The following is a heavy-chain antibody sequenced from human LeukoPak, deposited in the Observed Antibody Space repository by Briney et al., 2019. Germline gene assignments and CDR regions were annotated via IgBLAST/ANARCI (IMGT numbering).Heavy chain of an antibody. CDR1: DYPISSGYF. V-gene: IGHV4-38-2*02. D-gene: IGHD2/OR15-2a*01. Sequence: SGTLSLTCPVSDYPISSGYFWGWIRQPPGKGLEWIATMSHSGSTYFNPSLKSRVIVSIDASKNQFSLNLTSVTAADTAVYYCAREHCAGGYCYFLDYWGQGTLVTVSS. CDR3: AREHCAGGYCYFLDY. CDR2: MSHSGST. J-gene: IGHJ4*02.